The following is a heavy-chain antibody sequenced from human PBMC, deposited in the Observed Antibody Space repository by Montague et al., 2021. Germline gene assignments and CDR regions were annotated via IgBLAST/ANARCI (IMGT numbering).Heavy chain of an antibody. CDR2: VYDSGST. J-gene: IGHJ3*02. D-gene: IGHD3-22*01. Sequence: SETLSLTCTVSGVSINNNSFFWAWIRQPPGKGLEWIGSVYDSGSTYYNPSLKSRVTIFVDTSKNQFSLNLTSVTAADTSVFYCARGPFFFDLSGDYNFESFDXWGQGTMVTVSS. CDR1: GVSINNNSFF. V-gene: IGHV4-39*01. CDR3: ARGPFFFDLSGDYNFESFDX.